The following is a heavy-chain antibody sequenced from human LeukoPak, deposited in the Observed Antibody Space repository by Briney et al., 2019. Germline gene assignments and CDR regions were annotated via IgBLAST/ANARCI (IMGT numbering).Heavy chain of an antibody. V-gene: IGHV4-34*01. CDR1: GGSFSGFY. D-gene: IGHD3-10*01. CDR3: ARGSAKLRGAKYLNY. CDR2: INYSGST. J-gene: IGHJ4*02. Sequence: SETLSLTCAVYGGSFSGFYWNWIRQPPGKGLEWIGGINYSGSTSHNPSLKSRVTISADTSKNQYSLRLSSVTAADTAIYYCARGSAKLRGAKYLNYWGQGTLVTVSS.